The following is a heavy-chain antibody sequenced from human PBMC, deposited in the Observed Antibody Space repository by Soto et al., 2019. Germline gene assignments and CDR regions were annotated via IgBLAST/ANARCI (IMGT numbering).Heavy chain of an antibody. V-gene: IGHV3-33*01. J-gene: IGHJ4*02. CDR2: IWYDGSNK. CDR3: ARYLSSTVTTPFFDY. CDR1: GFTFSSYG. D-gene: IGHD4-17*01. Sequence: QVQLVESGGGVVQPGRSLRLSCAASGFTFSSYGMHWVRQAPGKGLEWVAVIWYDGSNKDYADSVKGGFTISRDNSKNTLYLHMISLRAEDTAVYYCARYLSSTVTTPFFDYWGQGTLVTVSS.